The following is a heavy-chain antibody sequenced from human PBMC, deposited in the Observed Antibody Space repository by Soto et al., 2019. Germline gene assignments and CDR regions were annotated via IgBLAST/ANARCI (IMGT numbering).Heavy chain of an antibody. Sequence: SETLSLTCAVYGGSFSGYYWSWIRQPPGKGLEWIGEINHSGSTNYNPSLKSRVTISVDTSKNQFSLKLSSVTAADTAVYYCARDRRYSISWYTHPYYYYGMDVWGQGTTVTVSS. CDR3: ARDRRYSISWYTHPYYYYGMDV. V-gene: IGHV4-34*01. D-gene: IGHD6-13*01. J-gene: IGHJ6*02. CDR1: GGSFSGYY. CDR2: INHSGST.